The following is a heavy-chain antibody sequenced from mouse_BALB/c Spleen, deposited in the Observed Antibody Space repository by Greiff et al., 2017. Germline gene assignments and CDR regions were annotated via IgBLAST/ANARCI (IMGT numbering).Heavy chain of an antibody. J-gene: IGHJ2*01. D-gene: IGHD2-2*01. CDR2: INPSNGRT. Sequence: QVQLQQPGAELVKPGASVKLSCKASGYTFTSYWMHWVKQRPGQGLEWIGEINPSNGRTNYNEKFKSKATLTVDKSSSTAYMQLSSLTSEDSAVYYCASDGYDLWGQGTTLTVSS. CDR1: GYTFTSYW. CDR3: ASDGYDL. V-gene: IGHV1S81*02.